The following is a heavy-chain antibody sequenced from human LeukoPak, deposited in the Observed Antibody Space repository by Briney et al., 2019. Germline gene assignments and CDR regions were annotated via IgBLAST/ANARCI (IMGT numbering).Heavy chain of an antibody. CDR3: AKSDSPYSSSWYPWGY. Sequence: GGSLRLSCAASGFTFSSYAMSWVRQAPGKGLEWVSAISGSGGSTYYADSVKGRFTISRDNSKNTLYLQMNSLRVEDTAVYYCAKSDSPYSSSWYPWGYWGQGTLVTVSS. CDR1: GFTFSSYA. J-gene: IGHJ4*02. D-gene: IGHD6-13*01. CDR2: ISGSGGST. V-gene: IGHV3-23*01.